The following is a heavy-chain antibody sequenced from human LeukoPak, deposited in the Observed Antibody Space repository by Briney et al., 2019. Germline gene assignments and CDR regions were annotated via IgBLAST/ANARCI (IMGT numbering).Heavy chain of an antibody. CDR3: ARDGGYGDSADAFDI. V-gene: IGHV3-48*04. CDR1: GFTFSSYA. J-gene: IGHJ3*02. CDR2: ITNSGTTV. Sequence: GGSLRLSCAASGFTFSSYAMSWVRQAPGKGLEWVSYITNSGTTVYYADSVKGRFTISRDNAKNSLYLQMNSPRAEDTAMYYCARDGGYGDSADAFDIWGQGTMVTVSS. D-gene: IGHD4-17*01.